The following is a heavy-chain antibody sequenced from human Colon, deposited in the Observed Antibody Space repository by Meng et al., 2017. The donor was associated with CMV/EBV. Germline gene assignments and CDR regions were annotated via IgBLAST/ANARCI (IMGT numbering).Heavy chain of an antibody. Sequence: VRLVQSGGEVKKPGASVKVSCKASEYPFPRYYMHWVRQAPGQGLEWMGWINPNSGGTNYAQKFQGRVTMTRDTSITTAYMELSRLRSDDTAVYYCARDWYPGDRRGSFDYWGQGTLVTVSS. CDR1: EYPFPRYY. J-gene: IGHJ4*02. CDR3: ARDWYPGDRRGSFDY. D-gene: IGHD3-22*01. CDR2: INPNSGGT. V-gene: IGHV1-2*02.